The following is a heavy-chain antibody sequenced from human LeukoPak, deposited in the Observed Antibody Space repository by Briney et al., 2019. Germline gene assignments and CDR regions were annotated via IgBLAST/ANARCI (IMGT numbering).Heavy chain of an antibody. Sequence: PGGSLRLSCTASGFTFRDYAMSWGRQAPGKGLEWVGFIRSKAYGGTTEYAASVKGRFTSSRDDSKSIAYLQMDSLKPEDTAVYYCTRYVWGIYRVPFDSWGQGTLVTVSS. CDR2: IRSKAYGGTT. J-gene: IGHJ4*02. D-gene: IGHD3-16*02. CDR3: TRYVWGIYRVPFDS. CDR1: GFTFRDYA. V-gene: IGHV3-49*04.